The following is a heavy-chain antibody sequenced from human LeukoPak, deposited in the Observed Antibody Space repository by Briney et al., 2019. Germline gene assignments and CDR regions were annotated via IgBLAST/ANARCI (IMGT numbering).Heavy chain of an antibody. V-gene: IGHV4-4*07. CDR3: AREVTPSRPFDY. Sequence: PSETLSLTRTVSGGSISSYYWSWIRQPAGKGLEWIGRIYTSGSTNYNPSLKSRVTMPVDTSKNQFSLKLRSVTAADTAVYYCAREVTPSRPFDYWGQGTLVTVCS. CDR1: GGSISSYY. CDR2: IYTSGST. J-gene: IGHJ4*02. D-gene: IGHD4-23*01.